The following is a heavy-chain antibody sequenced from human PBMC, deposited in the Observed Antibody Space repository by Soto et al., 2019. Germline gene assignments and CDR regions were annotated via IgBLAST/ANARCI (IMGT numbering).Heavy chain of an antibody. CDR2: IIPIFGTT. V-gene: IGHV1-69*13. CDR3: ARLHSHGTYGMDV. Sequence: GGSVKVSCKASGGSFTYTLSWVRHAPVQGLEWMGGIIPIFGTTNYAQKFQGRVTITADESTKTAYMELSTLRSEDTAVYYCARLHSHGTYGMDVWGQGTTVTVSS. CDR1: GGSFTYT. D-gene: IGHD5-18*01. J-gene: IGHJ6*02.